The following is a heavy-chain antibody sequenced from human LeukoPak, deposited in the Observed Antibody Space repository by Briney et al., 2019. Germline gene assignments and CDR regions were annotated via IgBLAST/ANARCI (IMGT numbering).Heavy chain of an antibody. CDR1: GFIFSDYY. J-gene: IGHJ5*02. D-gene: IGHD3-10*01. Sequence: PGGSLRLSCAASGFIFSDYYMSWIRQAPGKGLEWISYVSRDSGHTNYADSVKGRFTISRDNAKSSLYLQMNSLRTEDTAVYYCARDHSDSGTYGWFDPWGQGTLVAVSS. V-gene: IGHV3-11*05. CDR3: ARDHSDSGTYGWFDP. CDR2: VSRDSGHT.